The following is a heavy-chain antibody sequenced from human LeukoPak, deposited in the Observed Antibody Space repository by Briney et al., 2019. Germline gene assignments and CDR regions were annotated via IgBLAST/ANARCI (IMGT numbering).Heavy chain of an antibody. CDR3: AKVSYDFWSGYYPFDY. D-gene: IGHD3-3*01. J-gene: IGHJ4*02. Sequence: GGSLRLSCAASGFTFSSYAMSWVRQAPGKGLEWVSAISGSGGSTYYADSVKGRFTISRDNSKNTLYLQMNSLRAEDTAVYYCAKVSYDFWSGYYPFDYWGQGTLVTVSS. CDR2: ISGSGGST. CDR1: GFTFSSYA. V-gene: IGHV3-23*01.